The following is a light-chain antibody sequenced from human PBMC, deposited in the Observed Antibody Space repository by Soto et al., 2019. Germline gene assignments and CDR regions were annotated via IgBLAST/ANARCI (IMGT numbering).Light chain of an antibody. Sequence: EIVLTQSPATLSLSPWEIATLSCRASQSVKTFFVWSQQRSCLAPRLHIYDASHRAASTPARFSCSELGTDFTLTISSLAPDDADVYSCQQRSNWPPIASGQGTRLEI. V-gene: IGKV3-11*01. J-gene: IGKJ5*01. CDR3: QQRSNWPPIA. CDR2: DAS. CDR1: QSVKTF.